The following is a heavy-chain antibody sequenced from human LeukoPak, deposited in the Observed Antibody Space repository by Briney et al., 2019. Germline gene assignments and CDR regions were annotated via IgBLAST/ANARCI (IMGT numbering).Heavy chain of an antibody. Sequence: ASVKVSCKASGYTFTSYGISWVRQAPGQGLEWMGWISAYNGNTNYAQKFQGRVTMTRDTSTSTVYMELSSLRSEDTAVHYCAREVVRVGANDAFDIWGQGTMVTVSS. CDR1: GYTFTSYG. V-gene: IGHV1-18*01. D-gene: IGHD1-26*01. CDR3: AREVVRVGANDAFDI. CDR2: ISAYNGNT. J-gene: IGHJ3*02.